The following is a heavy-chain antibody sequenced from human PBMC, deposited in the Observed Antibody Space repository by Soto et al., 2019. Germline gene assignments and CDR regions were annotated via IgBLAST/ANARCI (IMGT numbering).Heavy chain of an antibody. Sequence: GASVKVSCKASGYTFTSTWMHWVRQAPGQGLEWMGIINPNGGTATYAEKFQGRVTMTRDTSTATDYMELSSLRSEDTAVYYCARGGGTTNNYYYGMDVWGQGTTVTVSS. J-gene: IGHJ6*02. CDR3: ARGGGTTNNYYYGMDV. D-gene: IGHD1-7*01. CDR2: INPNGGTA. CDR1: GYTFTSTW. V-gene: IGHV1-46*01.